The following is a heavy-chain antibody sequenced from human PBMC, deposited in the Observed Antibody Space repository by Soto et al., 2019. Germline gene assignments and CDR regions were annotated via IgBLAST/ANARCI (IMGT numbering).Heavy chain of an antibody. CDR1: GGSISSSNW. Sequence: QVQLQDSGPGLVKPSGTLSLTCAVSGGSISSSNWWSWVRQPPGKGLEWIGEIYHSGSTNYNPSLKSRVTISVDKSKNQFSLKLSSVTAADTAVYYCAVNQRAGYSGYEELDYWGQGTLVTVSS. V-gene: IGHV4-4*02. J-gene: IGHJ4*02. D-gene: IGHD5-12*01. CDR2: IYHSGST. CDR3: AVNQRAGYSGYEELDY.